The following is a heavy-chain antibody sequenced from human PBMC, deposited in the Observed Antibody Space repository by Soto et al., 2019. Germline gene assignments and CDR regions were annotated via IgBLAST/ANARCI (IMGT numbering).Heavy chain of an antibody. CDR2: ISSSSSYR. D-gene: IGHD3-22*01. Sequence: EVQLVESGGGLVKPGGSQRLSCAASGFTFSTYTMNWVRQAPGKGLEWVSSISSSSSYRYYTDSVKGRFTISRDNAKNSLYLQMNSLRAEDTAVYYCARVVDYYDPYYYYGMDVWGQGTTVTASS. J-gene: IGHJ6*02. CDR3: ARVVDYYDPYYYYGMDV. V-gene: IGHV3-21*01. CDR1: GFTFSTYT.